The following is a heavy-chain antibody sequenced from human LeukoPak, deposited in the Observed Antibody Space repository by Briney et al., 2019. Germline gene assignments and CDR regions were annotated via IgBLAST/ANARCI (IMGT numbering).Heavy chain of an antibody. J-gene: IGHJ5*02. CDR1: GFTFSGYS. V-gene: IGHV3-21*01. CDR3: ARARIAVAANWFDP. Sequence: GGSLRLSCAASGFTFSGYSMNWVRQAPGKGLEWVSSISSSSSYIYYADSVKGRFTISRDNAKNSLYLQMNSLRAEDTAVYYCARARIAVAANWFDPWGQGTLVTVSS. D-gene: IGHD6-19*01. CDR2: ISSSSSYI.